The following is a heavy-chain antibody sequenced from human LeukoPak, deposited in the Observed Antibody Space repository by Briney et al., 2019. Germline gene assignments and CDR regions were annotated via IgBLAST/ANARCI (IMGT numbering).Heavy chain of an antibody. Sequence: GESLRISCKGSGYSFTSYWINWVHQMPGKGLEWMGKIDPSDSYTNYSPSFQGHVTISADKSISTAYLQWSSLKASDTAMYYCASINDYGDPSGGYWGQGTLVTVSS. CDR1: GYSFTSYW. CDR2: IDPSDSYT. V-gene: IGHV5-10-1*01. D-gene: IGHD4-17*01. CDR3: ASINDYGDPSGGY. J-gene: IGHJ4*02.